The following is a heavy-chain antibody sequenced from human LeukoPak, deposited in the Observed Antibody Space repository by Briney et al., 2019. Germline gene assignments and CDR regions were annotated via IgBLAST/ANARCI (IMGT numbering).Heavy chain of an antibody. CDR1: GYSISSGYY. Sequence: PSETLSLTCAVSGYSISSGYYWGWIRQPPGKGLEWIGSIYHSGSTYYNPSLKSRVTISVDTSKNQFSLKLSSVTAADTAAYYCARLDWNECYFDYWGRGTLVTVSS. D-gene: IGHD1-1*01. CDR3: ARLDWNECYFDY. V-gene: IGHV4-38-2*01. CDR2: IYHSGST. J-gene: IGHJ4*02.